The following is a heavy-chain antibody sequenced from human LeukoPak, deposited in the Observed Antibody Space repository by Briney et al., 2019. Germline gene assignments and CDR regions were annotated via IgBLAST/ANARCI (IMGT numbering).Heavy chain of an antibody. Sequence: GASVKVSCKASGGTFSSYAISWVRQAPGQGLEWMGRIIPILGIANYAQKFQGRVTITADKSTSTAYMELSSLRSEDTAVYYCARPGYSSGWYVDYWGQGTLVTVSS. J-gene: IGHJ4*02. D-gene: IGHD6-19*01. V-gene: IGHV1-69*04. CDR2: IIPILGIA. CDR1: GGTFSSYA. CDR3: ARPGYSSGWYVDY.